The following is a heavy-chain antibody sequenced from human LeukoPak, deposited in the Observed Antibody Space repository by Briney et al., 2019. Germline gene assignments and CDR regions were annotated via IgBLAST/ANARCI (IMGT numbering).Heavy chain of an antibody. CDR1: GFTFSSYA. V-gene: IGHV3-23*01. J-gene: IGHJ4*02. CDR3: AKDKRGYCSGGSCYGLGDYFDY. CDR2: ICGGGGST. D-gene: IGHD2-15*01. Sequence: GGSLRLSCAASGFTFSSYAMSWVRQAPGKGLEWVSAICGGGGSTYYADSVKGRFTISRDNSKNTLYLQMNSLRAEDTAVYYCAKDKRGYCSGGSCYGLGDYFDYWGQGTLVTVSS.